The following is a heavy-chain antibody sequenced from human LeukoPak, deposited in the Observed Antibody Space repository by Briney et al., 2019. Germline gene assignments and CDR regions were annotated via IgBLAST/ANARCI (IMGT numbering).Heavy chain of an antibody. CDR2: IGSSASTK. CDR3: ARDREYSGYESNC. CDR1: GFTFSDYY. V-gene: IGHV3-11*01. D-gene: IGHD5-12*01. Sequence: GGSLRLSCAASGFTFSDYYMSWFRQAPGKGLEWVSYIGSSASTKYYADSVKGRFTISRDNAKNSLYLQMNSLRAEDTAVYYCARDREYSGYESNCWGQGTLVTVSS. J-gene: IGHJ4*02.